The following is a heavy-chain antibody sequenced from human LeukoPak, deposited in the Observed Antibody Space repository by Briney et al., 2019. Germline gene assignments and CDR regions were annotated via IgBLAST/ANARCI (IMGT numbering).Heavy chain of an antibody. CDR1: GDSISSGGYH. V-gene: IGHV4-31*03. J-gene: IGHJ5*02. D-gene: IGHD4-17*01. Sequence: SETLSLTCTVSGDSISSGGYHWTWIRQHPGKGLERIGYVSYSGSTYYNPSLKSRVNISMDTSKNQFSLSLTSVTAADTAVYYCARDYGDYFRWFDPWGQGTLVTVSS. CDR2: VSYSGST. CDR3: ARDYGDYFRWFDP.